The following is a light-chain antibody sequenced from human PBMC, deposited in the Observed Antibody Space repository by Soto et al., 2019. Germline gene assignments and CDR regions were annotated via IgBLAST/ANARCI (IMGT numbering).Light chain of an antibody. CDR2: DAS. Sequence: EVVLTQSPATLSLSPGERATLFCRANESVNDYLAWYQQRPGQAPRLLIFDASNRARGIPARFSASGSRRDFTLTISSLEPEDFAVYYCQQRFTWPPFTFGPRTKVDIK. CDR1: ESVNDY. J-gene: IGKJ3*01. V-gene: IGKV3-11*02. CDR3: QQRFTWPPFT.